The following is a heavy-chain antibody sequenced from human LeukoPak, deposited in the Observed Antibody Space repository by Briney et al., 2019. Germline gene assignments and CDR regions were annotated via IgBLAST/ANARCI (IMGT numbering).Heavy chain of an antibody. V-gene: IGHV1-24*01. Sequence: EASVKVSCKVSGYTLTELSMHWVRQAPGKGLEWMGGFDPEDGETIYAQKFQGRDTMTEDTSTDTAYMELSSLRSEDTAVYYCARDRWNYDRELSDYFDYWGQGTLVTVSS. CDR3: ARDRWNYDRELSDYFDY. CDR1: GYTLTELS. J-gene: IGHJ4*02. CDR2: FDPEDGET. D-gene: IGHD1-7*01.